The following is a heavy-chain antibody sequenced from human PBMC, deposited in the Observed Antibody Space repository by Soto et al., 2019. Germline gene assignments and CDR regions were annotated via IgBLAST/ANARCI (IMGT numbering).Heavy chain of an antibody. CDR1: GFTFTSSA. D-gene: IGHD2-2*01. V-gene: IGHV1-58*02. CDR2: IVVGSGNT. CDR3: AAGVHHCSSTSCPYYYYFYMDV. Sequence: SVKVSCKASGFTFTSSAMQWVRQARGQRLEWIGWIVVGSGNTNYAQKFQERVTITRDMSTSTAYMELSSLRSEDTAVYYCAAGVHHCSSTSCPYYYYFYMDVWGKGTTVTVSS. J-gene: IGHJ6*03.